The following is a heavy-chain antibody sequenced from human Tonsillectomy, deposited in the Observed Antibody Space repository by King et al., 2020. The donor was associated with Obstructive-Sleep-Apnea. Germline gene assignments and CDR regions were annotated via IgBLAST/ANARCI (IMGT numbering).Heavy chain of an antibody. Sequence: VQLVESGGGLVQPGESLRLSCAASGFTLSSYWMSWVRQAPGKGLEWVANIKQDGSEKYYVDSVTGRVTISRDNTKNSLYLQMNSLTAEDSAVYYCARAEVRVPPRRATYFDYWGQGTLVTVSS. CDR1: GFTLSSYW. CDR3: ARAEVRVPPRRATYFDY. CDR2: IKQDGSEK. V-gene: IGHV3-7*03. J-gene: IGHJ4*02. D-gene: IGHD1-1*01.